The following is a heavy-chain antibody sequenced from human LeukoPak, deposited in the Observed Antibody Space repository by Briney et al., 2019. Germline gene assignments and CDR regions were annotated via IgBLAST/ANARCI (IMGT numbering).Heavy chain of an antibody. D-gene: IGHD3-9*01. CDR3: AKDFTGANYDILTGYYNRPARRQNPIGY. V-gene: IGHV3-23*01. CDR2: ISGSGGST. J-gene: IGHJ4*02. Sequence: PGGSLRLSCAASGFTFSSYAMSWVRQAPGKGLEWVSAISGSGGSTYYADSVKGRFTISRDNSKNTLYLQMNSLRAEDTAVYYCAKDFTGANYDILTGYYNRPARRQNPIGYWGQGTLVTVSS. CDR1: GFTFSSYA.